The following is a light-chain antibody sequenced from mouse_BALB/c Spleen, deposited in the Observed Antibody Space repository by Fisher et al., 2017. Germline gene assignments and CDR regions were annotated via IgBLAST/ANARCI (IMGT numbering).Light chain of an antibody. Sequence: IVITQSPAIMSASPGEKVTMTCSASSSVSYMYWYQQKPGSSPKPWIYRTSNLASGVPSRFSGSGSGTSYSLTISRMEAEDAATYYCQQRSSYPPTFGSGTKLEIK. CDR1: SSVSY. J-gene: IGKJ4*01. V-gene: IGKV4-57*01. CDR2: RTS. CDR3: QQRSSYPPT.